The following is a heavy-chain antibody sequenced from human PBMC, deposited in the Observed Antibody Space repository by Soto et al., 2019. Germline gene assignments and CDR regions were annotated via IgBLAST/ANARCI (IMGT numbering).Heavy chain of an antibody. J-gene: IGHJ5*02. D-gene: IGHD2-15*01. Sequence: SETLSLTCTVSGGSISSDASFWSWIRQLPGKGPEWIAFISYSGTTSYNPSLRSRVTISADTSKSQFSLNLSSVTAADTAVYYCARGGASSKWFDPWGQGILGTVSS. V-gene: IGHV4-31*03. CDR2: ISYSGTT. CDR1: GGSISSDASF. CDR3: ARGGASSKWFDP.